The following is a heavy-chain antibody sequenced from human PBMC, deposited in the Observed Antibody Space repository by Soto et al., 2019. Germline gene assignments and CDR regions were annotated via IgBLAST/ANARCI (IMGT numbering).Heavy chain of an antibody. CDR2: IYPGDSDT. Sequence: PXYSLKVSWQSSGNIFTLYLIGWVHQVPGKGLEWMGIIYPGDSDTRYSPSFQGQVTISADKSISTASLQWSSLKASDTAVYYCARQSPPTGSYYFSYGMDVWGQGTTVTVSS. V-gene: IGHV5-51*07. CDR1: GNIFTLYL. D-gene: IGHD6-25*01. CDR3: ARQSPPTGSYYFSYGMDV. J-gene: IGHJ6*02.